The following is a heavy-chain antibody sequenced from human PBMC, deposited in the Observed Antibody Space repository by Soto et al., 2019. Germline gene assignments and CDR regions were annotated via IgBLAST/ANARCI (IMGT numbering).Heavy chain of an antibody. CDR3: ARDRLMGQYFGS. J-gene: IGHJ4*02. CDR1: GGSINSGSYY. D-gene: IGHD3-10*01. CDR2: INYSGST. V-gene: IGHV4-31*03. Sequence: QVQLQESGPGLVKPSQTLSLTCTVPGGSINSGSYYWSWIRQHPGKGLEWIGNINYSGSTYYNPSLKSRVIMSVDASQNQFFLKLTSVTAADTAVYYCARDRLMGQYFGSWGQGTLVTVSS.